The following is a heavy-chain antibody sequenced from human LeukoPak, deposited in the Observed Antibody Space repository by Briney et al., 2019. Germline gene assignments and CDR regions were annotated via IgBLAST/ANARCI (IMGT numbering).Heavy chain of an antibody. Sequence: SQTLSLTCAISGDSVSSNSAAWNWIRQSPSRGLEWLGRTYYRSKWYNDYAVSVKSRITINPDTSKTQFSLQLNSVTPEDTAVYYCAAERGYNWNYVRLDYWGQGTLVTVSS. CDR2: TYYRSKWYN. CDR1: GDSVSSNSAA. CDR3: AAERGYNWNYVRLDY. D-gene: IGHD1-7*01. V-gene: IGHV6-1*01. J-gene: IGHJ4*02.